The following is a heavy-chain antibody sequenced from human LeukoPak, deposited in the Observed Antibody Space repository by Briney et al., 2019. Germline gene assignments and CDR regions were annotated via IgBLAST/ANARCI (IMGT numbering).Heavy chain of an antibody. D-gene: IGHD3-10*01. V-gene: IGHV3-9*01. CDR1: GFTFDDYA. CDR2: ISWNSGSI. J-gene: IGHJ6*02. Sequence: GGSLRLSCAASGFTFDDYAMHWVRHAPGKGLEWVSGISWNSGSIVYADSVKGRFAISRDNAKNSLYLQMNSLRAEDTALYYCAKDTGSGSYRDYYYYGMDVWGQGTTVTVSS. CDR3: AKDTGSGSYRDYYYYGMDV.